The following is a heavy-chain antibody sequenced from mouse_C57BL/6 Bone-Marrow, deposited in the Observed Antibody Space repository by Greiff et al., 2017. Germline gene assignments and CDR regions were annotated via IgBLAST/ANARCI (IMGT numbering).Heavy chain of an antibody. J-gene: IGHJ4*01. V-gene: IGHV1-9*01. CDR3: AIWLRRLDD. Sequence: QVQLQQSGAELMKPGASVKLSCKASGLEWIGAILPGSGSTNYNEQFKGKATFTADTSSNTAYMQRSSLTTEDTAIYYCAIWLRRLDDWGQGTSGTV. CDR2: ILPGSGST. D-gene: IGHD2-2*01. CDR1: G.